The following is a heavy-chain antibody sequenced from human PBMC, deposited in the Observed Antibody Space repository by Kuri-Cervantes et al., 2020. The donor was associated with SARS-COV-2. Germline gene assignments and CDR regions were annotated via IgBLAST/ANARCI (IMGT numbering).Heavy chain of an antibody. CDR3: AKDLISASYFSSGSPDY. Sequence: GESLKISCTASGFTFSSYAMSWVRQAPGKGLEWVSTVSGSGVSTYYADSVKGRFTISRDNSASTMFLQMNSLRAEDTALYFCAKDLISASYFSSGSPDYWGQGTLVTVSS. CDR2: VSGSGVST. D-gene: IGHD3-10*01. J-gene: IGHJ4*02. CDR1: GFTFSSYA. V-gene: IGHV3-23*01.